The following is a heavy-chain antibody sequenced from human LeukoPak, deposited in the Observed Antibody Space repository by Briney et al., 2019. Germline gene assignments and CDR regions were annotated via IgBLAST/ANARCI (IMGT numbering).Heavy chain of an antibody. Sequence: SETLSLTCEVYGGSFNAYYWSWIRQPPGKGLEWIGEISHNVDTNYNPSLKSRVTLSIDTSNNQFSLRMNSVTAADTAVYYCASRGRTARMDSWGQGTLVTVSS. D-gene: IGHD5-18*01. CDR2: ISHNVDT. CDR1: GGSFNAYY. CDR3: ASRGRTARMDS. J-gene: IGHJ4*02. V-gene: IGHV4-34*01.